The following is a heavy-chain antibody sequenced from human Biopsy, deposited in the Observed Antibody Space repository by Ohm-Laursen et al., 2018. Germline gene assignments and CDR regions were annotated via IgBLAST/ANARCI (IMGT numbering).Heavy chain of an antibody. V-gene: IGHV3-33*01. CDR1: GFTFGSYG. CDR3: ARDTRWSPYSMDV. J-gene: IGHJ6*02. CDR2: IWYDGFNR. Sequence: SLRLSCAASGFTFGSYGMHWVRQAPGKGLEWVAFIWYDGFNRYYAESVKGRLTISRDNSKNTLYLQMNSLRAEDTAVYYCARDTRWSPYSMDVWGQGTTVTVSS. D-gene: IGHD4-23*01.